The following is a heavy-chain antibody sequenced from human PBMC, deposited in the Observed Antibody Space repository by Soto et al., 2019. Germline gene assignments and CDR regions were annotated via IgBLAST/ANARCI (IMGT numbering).Heavy chain of an antibody. J-gene: IGHJ6*02. V-gene: IGHV1-18*04. D-gene: IGHD2-2*02. CDR3: ARRYCSSTSCYTTDYYGMDV. CDR1: GYTLTSSG. Sequence: ASVKVSCKAPGYTLTSSGISCVRQAPGQGLERMGWISAYNGNTNYAQKLQGRVTMTTDTSTSTAYMELRSLRSDDTAVYYCARRYCSSTSCYTTDYYGMDVWGQGTTVTVSS. CDR2: ISAYNGNT.